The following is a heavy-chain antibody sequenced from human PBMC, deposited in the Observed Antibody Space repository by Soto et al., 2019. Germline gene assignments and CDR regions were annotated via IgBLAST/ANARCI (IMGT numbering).Heavy chain of an antibody. V-gene: IGHV3-48*03. J-gene: IGHJ4*02. CDR1: GFTFSNYA. D-gene: IGHD5-18*01. Sequence: EVQLVESGGGLLQPGGSLRLSCAASGFTFSNYAMNWVRQAPGKGLEWVSYISSTSSTIYYADSVKGRFTISRDKARKSLWLKMNSLRAEDTAVYYCARVILRGDTYGCPDEWGQGTRVTVSS. CDR3: ARVILRGDTYGCPDE. CDR2: ISSTSSTI.